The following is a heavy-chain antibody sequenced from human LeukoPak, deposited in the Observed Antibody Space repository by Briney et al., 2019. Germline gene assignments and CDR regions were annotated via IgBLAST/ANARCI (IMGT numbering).Heavy chain of an antibody. CDR2: IYDGGST. CDR1: GFTVSSKC. CDR3: ARDDPHLNYASPSVD. D-gene: IGHD4-11*01. V-gene: IGHV3-66*01. J-gene: IGHJ4*02. Sequence: PGGSLRLSCAASGFTVSSKCMSWVRQAPGKGLEWVSAIYDGGSTYYAESVKGRFSISRDDSKNTLYLQMNSLRVDDTAVYYCARDDPHLNYASPSVDWGQGTLVTVSS.